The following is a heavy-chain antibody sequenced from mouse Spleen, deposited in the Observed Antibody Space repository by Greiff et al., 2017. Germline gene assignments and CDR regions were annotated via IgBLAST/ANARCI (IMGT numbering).Heavy chain of an antibody. J-gene: IGHJ2*01. CDR2: IYPGDGDT. Sequence: QVQLKQSGPELVKPGASVKISCKASGYAFSSSWMNWVKQRPGKGLEWIGRIYPGDGDTNYNGKFKGKATLTADKSSSTAYMQLSSLTSEDSAVYFCARGGYGDYFDYWGQGTTLTVSS. CDR3: ARGGYGDYFDY. CDR1: GYAFSSSW. D-gene: IGHD1-1*02. V-gene: IGHV1-82*01.